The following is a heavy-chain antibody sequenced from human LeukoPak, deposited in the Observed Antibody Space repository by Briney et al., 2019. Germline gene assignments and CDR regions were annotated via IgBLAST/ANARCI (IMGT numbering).Heavy chain of an antibody. Sequence: SVKVSCKASGGTFSSYAISWVRQAPGQGLEWMGGIIPIFGTANYAQKFQGRVTITADESTSTAYMELSSLRSEDTAVYYCARGSPELRFLEWLFNYWGQGTLVTVSS. CDR2: IIPIFGTA. V-gene: IGHV1-69*13. CDR1: GGTFSSYA. D-gene: IGHD3-3*01. J-gene: IGHJ4*02. CDR3: ARGSPELRFLEWLFNY.